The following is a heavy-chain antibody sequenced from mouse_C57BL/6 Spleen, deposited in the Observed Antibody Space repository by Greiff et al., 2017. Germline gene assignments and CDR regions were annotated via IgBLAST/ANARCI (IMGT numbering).Heavy chain of an antibody. D-gene: IGHD1-1*01. CDR3: ARGYYGSSPHWYFDG. V-gene: IGHV1-64*01. J-gene: IGHJ1*03. CDR2: IHPNSGST. CDR1: GYTFTSYW. Sequence: QVQLQQPGAELVKPGASVKLSCKASGYTFTSYWMHWVKQRPGQGLEWIGMIHPNSGSTNYNEKFKSKATLTVDKSSSTAYMQLSSLTSEDSAVYYCARGYYGSSPHWYFDGWGTGTTVTVSS.